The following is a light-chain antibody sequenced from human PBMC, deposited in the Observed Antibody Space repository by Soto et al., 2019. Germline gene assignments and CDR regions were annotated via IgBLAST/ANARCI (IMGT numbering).Light chain of an antibody. J-gene: IGLJ3*02. V-gene: IGLV2-14*03. CDR3: SSHTSRIPWV. CDR1: SSDFGLYNY. Sequence: QSALTQPASVSGSPGQSITISCTGTSSDFGLYNYVSWYQQHPGKAPKIMIFDVSNRPSGVSNRFSGSKSGNTASLTISGLQAEDEADYYCSSHTSRIPWVFGGGTQLTVL. CDR2: DVS.